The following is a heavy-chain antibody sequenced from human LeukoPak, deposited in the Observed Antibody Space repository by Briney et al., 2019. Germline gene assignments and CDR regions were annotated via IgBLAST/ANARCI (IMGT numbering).Heavy chain of an antibody. V-gene: IGHV1-69*05. CDR2: IIPIFGTA. J-gene: IGHJ4*02. CDR1: GGTFSSYA. Sequence: GASVKVSCKASGGTFSSYAISWVRRAPGQGLEWMGRIIPIFGTANYAQKFQGRVMITTDESTSTAYMELSSLRSEDTAVYYCARDQEWLRFDYWGQGTLVTVSS. CDR3: ARDQEWLRFDY. D-gene: IGHD5-12*01.